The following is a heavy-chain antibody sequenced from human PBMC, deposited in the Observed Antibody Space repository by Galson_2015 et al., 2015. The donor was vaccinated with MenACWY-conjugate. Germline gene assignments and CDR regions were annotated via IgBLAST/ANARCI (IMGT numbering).Heavy chain of an antibody. CDR1: GFTFSNYW. Sequence: SLRLSCAVSGFTFSNYWMTWVRQTPGKGLEWVANLKQNGSEKYYVDSVTGRFTISRENANNSLYLQMNSLRADDTAVYYCARDRPPYGFYYGMDVWGPGTTVTVSS. J-gene: IGHJ6*02. D-gene: IGHD3-10*01. V-gene: IGHV3-7*03. CDR3: ARDRPPYGFYYGMDV. CDR2: LKQNGSEK.